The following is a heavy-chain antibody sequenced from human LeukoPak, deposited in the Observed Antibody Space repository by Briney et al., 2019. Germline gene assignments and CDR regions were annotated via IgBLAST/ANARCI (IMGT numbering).Heavy chain of an antibody. D-gene: IGHD6-13*01. CDR2: INPNSGGT. Sequence: ASVTVSCKASGYTFTGYYMHWVRQAPGQGLEWTGWINPNSGGTNYAQKFQGRVTMTRDTSISTAYMELSRLRSDDTAVYYCARDGTLAAAAHFDYWGQGTLVTVSS. CDR1: GYTFTGYY. CDR3: ARDGTLAAAAHFDY. J-gene: IGHJ4*02. V-gene: IGHV1-2*02.